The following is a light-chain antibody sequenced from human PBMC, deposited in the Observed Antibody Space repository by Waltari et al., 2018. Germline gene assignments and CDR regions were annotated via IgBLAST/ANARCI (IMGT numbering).Light chain of an antibody. CDR1: QSISGW. J-gene: IGKJ4*01. CDR3: QHYSSYLVT. Sequence: DILMTQSPSTLSASVGDIVTITCRASQSISGWLAWYQQQPGKAPKILISDVSSLESGVPSRFSGSGSGTKFTLTISSLQPDDFATYYCQHYSSYLVTFGEGTKVEI. CDR2: DVS. V-gene: IGKV1-5*01.